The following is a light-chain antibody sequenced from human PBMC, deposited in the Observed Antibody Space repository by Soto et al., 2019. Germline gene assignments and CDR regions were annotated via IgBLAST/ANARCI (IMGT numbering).Light chain of an antibody. CDR1: SSDVGGYNY. J-gene: IGLJ1*01. CDR3: CSYAGSYPYV. V-gene: IGLV2-11*01. CDR2: DVS. Sequence: QSALTQPRSVSGSPGQSVTISCTGTSSDVGGYNYVSWYQQHPGKAPKLMIYDVSKRPSGVPHRFSGSKSGNTASLTISGLQADDEADYYCCSYAGSYPYVFGTGTKVTVL.